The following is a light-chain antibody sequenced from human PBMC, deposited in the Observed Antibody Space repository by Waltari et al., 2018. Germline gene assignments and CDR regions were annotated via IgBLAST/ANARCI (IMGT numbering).Light chain of an antibody. CDR3: LQHDSFPWT. J-gene: IGKJ1*01. Sequence: DIQVTQSPSAMSASVGARVTITCRASQDISNYLAWFQQRPGKVPKRLIYGASRLQDGVPSRFSGSGSGTEFTLTISSRQPEDFATYYCLQHDSFPWTFGQGTKVEF. CDR2: GAS. CDR1: QDISNY. V-gene: IGKV1-17*03.